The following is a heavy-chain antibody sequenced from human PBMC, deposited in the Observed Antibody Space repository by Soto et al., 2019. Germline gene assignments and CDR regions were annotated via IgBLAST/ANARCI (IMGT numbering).Heavy chain of an antibody. CDR1: GGSISSGDYY. V-gene: IGHV4-30-4*01. Sequence: PSETLSLTCTVSGGSISSGDYYWSWIRQPPGKGLEWTGYIYYSGSTYYNPSLKSRVTISVDTSKNQFSLKLSSVTAADTAVYYCARYSYGFFSWARKENWFDPWGQGTLVTVSS. J-gene: IGHJ5*02. CDR2: IYYSGST. D-gene: IGHD5-18*01. CDR3: ARYSYGFFSWARKENWFDP.